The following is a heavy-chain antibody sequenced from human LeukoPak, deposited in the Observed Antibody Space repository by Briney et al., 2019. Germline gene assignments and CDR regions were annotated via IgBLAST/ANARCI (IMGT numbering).Heavy chain of an antibody. V-gene: IGHV1-18*01. CDR2: ISAYNGNT. Sequence: VASVKVSCKASGYTFTSYGISWVRQAPGQGLEWMGWISAYNGNTNYAQKLQGRVTMTTDTSTSTAYMELRSLRSDDTAVYYCAKKGGWDWLSTPYDAFDIWGQGTMVTVSS. CDR3: AKKGGWDWLSTPYDAFDI. J-gene: IGHJ3*02. CDR1: GYTFTSYG. D-gene: IGHD3/OR15-3a*01.